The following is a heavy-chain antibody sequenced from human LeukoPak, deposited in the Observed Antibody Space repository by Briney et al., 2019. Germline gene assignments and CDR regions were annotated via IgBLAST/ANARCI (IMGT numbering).Heavy chain of an antibody. CDR2: ILSSSTGM. Sequence: PGGSLRLSCAASGFSFSDHEMNWVRQAPGKGLEWISYILSSSTGMSYADSVKGRFTISRDNAKNSLYLQMSSLRDDDTAVYYCARDLHFAFDYWGRGTLVTVSS. J-gene: IGHJ4*02. CDR3: ARDLHFAFDY. V-gene: IGHV3-48*02. CDR1: GFSFSDHE.